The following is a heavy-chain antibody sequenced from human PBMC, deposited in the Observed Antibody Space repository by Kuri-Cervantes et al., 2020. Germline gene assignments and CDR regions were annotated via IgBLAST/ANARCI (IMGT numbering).Heavy chain of an antibody. D-gene: IGHD2-21*02. CDR3: ARDRVVVVTAISFQYYYYCGMDV. J-gene: IGHJ6*02. V-gene: IGHV3-30-3*01. CDR2: ISCDGSNK. Sequence: LSLTCAASGFTFSSYAMHWVRQAPGKGLEWVAVISCDGSNKYYADSVKGRFTISRDNSKNTLYLQMNSLRAEDTAVYYCARDRVVVVTAISFQYYYYCGMDVWGQGTTVTVSS. CDR1: GFTFSSYA.